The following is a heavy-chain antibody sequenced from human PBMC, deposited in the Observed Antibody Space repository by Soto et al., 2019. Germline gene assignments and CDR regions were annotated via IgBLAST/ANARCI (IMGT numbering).Heavy chain of an antibody. CDR2: IKHSGSS. Sequence: SSETLSLTCAVYAGSFSHYYWNWIRQSPGKGLEWIGKIKHSGSSNYNPSLRSRVSISVDMSKSQFSLRLTSVTAADTAVYYCARGGSSDWQVALDIWGQGTMVTVS. CDR1: AGSFSHYY. D-gene: IGHD6-19*01. J-gene: IGHJ3*02. V-gene: IGHV4-34*01. CDR3: ARGGSSDWQVALDI.